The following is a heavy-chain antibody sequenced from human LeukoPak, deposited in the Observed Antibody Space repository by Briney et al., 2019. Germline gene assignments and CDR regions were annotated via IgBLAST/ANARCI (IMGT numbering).Heavy chain of an antibody. CDR1: GFSFSSYW. CDR3: AREVAPRDAFDI. V-gene: IGHV3-74*01. CDR2: INGDGSTT. Sequence: GGSLRLSCAASGFSFSSYWMHWVRQVPGKGPLWVSRINGDGSTTSYADSVKGRFTISRDNSKNTLYLQMNSLRAEDTAVYYCAREVAPRDAFDIWGQGTMVTVSS. D-gene: IGHD5-12*01. J-gene: IGHJ3*02.